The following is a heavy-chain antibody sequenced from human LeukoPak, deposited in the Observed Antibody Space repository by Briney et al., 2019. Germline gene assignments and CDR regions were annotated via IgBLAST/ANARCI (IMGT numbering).Heavy chain of an antibody. D-gene: IGHD5-18*01. V-gene: IGHV1-8*01. J-gene: IGHJ6*02. CDR3: ARGGPLQLWPWATKDGMDV. CDR2: MNPNSGNT. Sequence: ASVKVSCKASGYTFTSYDINWVRQATGQGLEWMGRMNPNSGNTGYAQKFQGRVTMTRNTSISTAYMELSSLRSEDTAVYYCARGGPLQLWPWATKDGMDVWGQGTTVTVSS. CDR1: GYTFTSYD.